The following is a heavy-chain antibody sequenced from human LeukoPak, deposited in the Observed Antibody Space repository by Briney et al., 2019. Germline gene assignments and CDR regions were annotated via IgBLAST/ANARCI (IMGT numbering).Heavy chain of an antibody. CDR1: GFTFNNYW. CDR3: ARDRSTDFWSGYYTNYFDY. D-gene: IGHD3-3*01. CDR2: IKQDGSEK. V-gene: IGHV3-7*01. Sequence: SGGSLRLSCAASGFTFNNYWMTWVRQAPGKGLEWVANIKQDGSEKYYVDSVKGRFTISRDNAKNSLYLQMNSLRAEDTAVYYCARDRSTDFWSGYYTNYFDYWGQGTLVAVSS. J-gene: IGHJ4*02.